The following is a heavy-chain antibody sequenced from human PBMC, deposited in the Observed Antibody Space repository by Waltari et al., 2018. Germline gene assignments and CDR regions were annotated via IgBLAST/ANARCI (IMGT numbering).Heavy chain of an antibody. Sequence: EVQLVESGGGLVKPGGSLRLSCAVSGFMFPTYAMNWVRQAPGTGLGWFSFSGTRSPNLCYAGSVKGRFTGARGNAKNSLDLEMNSLGAEDTAVYYCARDHCSSAHCYIPVNYSSYYMDVWGRGTAVTVSS. CDR1: GFMFPTYA. D-gene: IGHD2-2*01. V-gene: IGHV3-21*01. J-gene: IGHJ6*03. CDR2: SGTRSPNL. CDR3: ARDHCSSAHCYIPVNYSSYYMDV.